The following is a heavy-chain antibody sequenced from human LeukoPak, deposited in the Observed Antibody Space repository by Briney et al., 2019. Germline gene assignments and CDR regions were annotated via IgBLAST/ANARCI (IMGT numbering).Heavy chain of an antibody. CDR3: ARERGGYYDSSGYIDY. CDR1: GGSISSSSYY. V-gene: IGHV4-39*07. D-gene: IGHD3-22*01. CDR2: IYYSGST. Sequence: SETLSLTCTVSGGSISSSSYYWGWIRQPPGKGLEWIGSIYYSGSTYYNPSLKSRVTISVDTSKNQFSLKLSSVTAADTAVYYCARERGGYYDSSGYIDYWGQGTLVTVSA. J-gene: IGHJ4*02.